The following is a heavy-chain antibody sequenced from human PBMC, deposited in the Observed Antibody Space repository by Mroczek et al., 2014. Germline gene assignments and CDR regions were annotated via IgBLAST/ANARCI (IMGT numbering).Heavy chain of an antibody. CDR2: ISAYNGNT. CDR3: ARESPGYDILTGYEEYYYYMDV. Sequence: VQLVESGAEVKKPGASVKVSCKASGYTFTSYGISWVRQAPGQGLEWMGWISAYNGNTNYAQKLQGRVTMTTDTSTSTAYMELRSLRSDDTAVYYCARESPGYDILTGYEEYYYYMDVWGKGTTVTVSS. CDR1: GYTFTSYG. V-gene: IGHV1-18*01. J-gene: IGHJ6*03. D-gene: IGHD3-9*01.